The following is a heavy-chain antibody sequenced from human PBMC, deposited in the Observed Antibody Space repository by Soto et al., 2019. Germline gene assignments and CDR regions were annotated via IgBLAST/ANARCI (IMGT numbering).Heavy chain of an antibody. CDR2: ISGSGGST. Sequence: HPGGSLRLSCAASGFTFSSYAMSWVRQAPGKGLEWVSAISGSGGSTYYADSVKGRFTISRDNSKNTLYLQMNSLRAEDTAVYYCAKDARSELERRVLYYYYGMDVWGQGTTVTVSS. D-gene: IGHD1-1*01. V-gene: IGHV3-23*01. CDR3: AKDARSELERRVLYYYYGMDV. CDR1: GFTFSSYA. J-gene: IGHJ6*02.